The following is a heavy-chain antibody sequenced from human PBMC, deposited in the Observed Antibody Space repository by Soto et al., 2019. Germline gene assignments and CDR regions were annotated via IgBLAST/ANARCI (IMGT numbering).Heavy chain of an antibody. CDR3: ARGGEHGSGSYYDYGMDV. CDR1: GFTFSSYA. V-gene: IGHV3-30-3*01. D-gene: IGHD3-10*01. CDR2: ISYDGSNK. J-gene: IGHJ6*02. Sequence: QVQLVESGGGVVQPGRSLRLSCAASGFTFSSYAMHWVRQAPGMGLEWVAVISYDGSNKYYADSVKGRFTISRDNSKNTLYLQMNSLRAEDTAVYYCARGGEHGSGSYYDYGMDVWGQGTTVTVSS.